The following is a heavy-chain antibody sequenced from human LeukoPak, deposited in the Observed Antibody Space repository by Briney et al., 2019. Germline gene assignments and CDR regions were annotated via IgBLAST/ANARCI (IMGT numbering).Heavy chain of an antibody. Sequence: HTGGSLRLSCAASGFTFSNYGMSWVRQAPGKGLEWVSSINGRGGSTYYADSVKGRFTISRDNAKNSLYLQMNSLRAEDTAIYYCARDANRDWGQGTLVTVSS. CDR3: ARDANRD. V-gene: IGHV3-23*01. CDR2: INGRGGST. CDR1: GFTFSNYG. J-gene: IGHJ4*02. D-gene: IGHD2/OR15-2a*01.